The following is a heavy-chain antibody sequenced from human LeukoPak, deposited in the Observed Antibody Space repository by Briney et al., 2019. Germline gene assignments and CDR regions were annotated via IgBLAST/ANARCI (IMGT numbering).Heavy chain of an antibody. V-gene: IGHV4-34*01. D-gene: IGHD5-24*01. J-gene: IGHJ4*01. CDR2: INHSGST. Sequence: SETLSLTCAVYCGPFSDYYWSWIRQPPGKGLEWIGKINHSGSTNYSPSLKSRVTISIDTSKNQFSLKLNSMTAADTAVYYCARGEGARDGYNYAGPFYFDYWGHGTLVTVSS. CDR1: CGPFSDYY. CDR3: ARGEGARDGYNYAGPFYFDY.